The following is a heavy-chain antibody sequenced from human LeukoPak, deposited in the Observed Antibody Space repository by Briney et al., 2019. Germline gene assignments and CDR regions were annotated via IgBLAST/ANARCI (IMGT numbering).Heavy chain of an antibody. Sequence: PSETLSLTCAVAGVSVGTGGYSWNWVRQPPGKGLEWIGYIYHSGSSFYTPSLKSRLTIPMDRSKNQFSLKLSSVTAADTAVYYCVSAYCGGDCYHSLLTDWGQGALVTVSS. V-gene: IGHV4-30-2*01. CDR1: GVSVGTGGYS. CDR2: IYHSGSS. CDR3: VSAYCGGDCYHSLLTD. D-gene: IGHD2-21*02. J-gene: IGHJ4*02.